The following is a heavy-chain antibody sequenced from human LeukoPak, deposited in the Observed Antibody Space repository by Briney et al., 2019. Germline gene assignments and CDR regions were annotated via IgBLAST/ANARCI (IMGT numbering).Heavy chain of an antibody. Sequence: PSETLSLTCTVSGGSISSYYWGWIRQPPGKGLEWIGYIYYSGSTNYNPSLKSRVTISVDTSKNQFSLKLSSVTAADTAVYYCARVRTASGYYYGMDVWGQGTTVTVSS. J-gene: IGHJ6*02. CDR2: IYYSGST. D-gene: IGHD1-14*01. CDR3: ARVRTASGYYYGMDV. V-gene: IGHV4-59*01. CDR1: GGSISSYY.